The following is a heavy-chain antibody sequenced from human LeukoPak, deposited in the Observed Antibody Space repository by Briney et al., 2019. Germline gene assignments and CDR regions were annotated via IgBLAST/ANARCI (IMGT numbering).Heavy chain of an antibody. CDR2: ISWNDGTI. V-gene: IGHV3-9*01. Sequence: PGRSLRLSCAASGLTFDEYAMHWVRQAPGKGLEWVSGISWNDGTIGYADSVKGRFTISRDNAKNSLFAQMNSRRAEDTAFYYCVSSRRYYGTFDYWGQGTLVTVSS. J-gene: IGHJ4*02. CDR1: GLTFDEYA. D-gene: IGHD1-26*01. CDR3: VSSRRYYGTFDY.